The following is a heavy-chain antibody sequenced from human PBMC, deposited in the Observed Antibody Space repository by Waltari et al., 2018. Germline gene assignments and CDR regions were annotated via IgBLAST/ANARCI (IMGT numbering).Heavy chain of an antibody. CDR2: IYYNGNT. Sequence: QLQLQESGPGLVKPSGTLSLTCTVSGDSITNTTHYWGWIRQPPGKGLEWIGSIYYNGNTYYNPSLKSRVTVSVDTSKKQFSLKLSSVTAADTAVYYCARFLWFGLYYSDYWGQGILVTVSS. J-gene: IGHJ4*02. V-gene: IGHV4-39*07. CDR3: ARFLWFGLYYSDY. D-gene: IGHD3-10*01. CDR1: GDSITNTTHY.